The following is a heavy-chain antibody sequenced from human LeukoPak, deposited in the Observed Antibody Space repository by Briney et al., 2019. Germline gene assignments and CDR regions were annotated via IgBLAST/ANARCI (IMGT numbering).Heavy chain of an antibody. D-gene: IGHD3-3*01. CDR3: ARGYDFWSGYFYFDY. Sequence: SETLSLTCSVSGGSISSYYWSWLRQSPENGLEWFGYIYNSGNTNYNLLLKSRLTISADTSKNQFSLKLTSVTAADTAVYYCARGYDFWSGYFYFDYWGQGTLVTVSS. V-gene: IGHV4-59*01. J-gene: IGHJ4*02. CDR1: GGSISSYY. CDR2: IYNSGNT.